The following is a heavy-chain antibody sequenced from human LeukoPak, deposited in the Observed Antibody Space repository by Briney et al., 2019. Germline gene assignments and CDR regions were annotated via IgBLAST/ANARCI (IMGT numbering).Heavy chain of an antibody. CDR1: GFTFTIFG. Sequence: PGGSLRLSCAASGFTFTIFGFNWVRQAPGKVPEWASYIDARSGITYYADSVQGRFTISRDNAQESVFLQMNSLRADDTAVYYCARTYDFGRGPPGDAFDNWGPGTLVTVSS. V-gene: IGHV3-48*01. J-gene: IGHJ3*02. D-gene: IGHD3-3*01. CDR2: IDARSGIT. CDR3: ARTYDFGRGPPGDAFDN.